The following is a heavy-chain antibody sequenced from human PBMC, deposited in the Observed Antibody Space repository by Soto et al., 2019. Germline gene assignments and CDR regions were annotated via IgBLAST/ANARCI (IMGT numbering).Heavy chain of an antibody. CDR1: GGSFSGYI. D-gene: IGHD6-19*01. CDR2: INHSGST. J-gene: IGHJ4*02. V-gene: IGHV4-34*01. Sequence: QVQLQQWGTGLLKPSETLSLTCAVYGGSFSGYIWTWIRQPPGKGLEWIGEINHSGSTNYNPSLKSRVTISVDMSENQFSLRLTSVTAADTAVYYCVRGQWLPRGEYWGQGTLVTVSS. CDR3: VRGQWLPRGEY.